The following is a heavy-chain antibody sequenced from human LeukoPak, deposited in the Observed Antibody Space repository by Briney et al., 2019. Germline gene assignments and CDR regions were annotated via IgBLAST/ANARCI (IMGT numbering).Heavy chain of an antibody. CDR3: ARDHVGRDGRGYPEY. CDR1: GFTFSSYS. V-gene: IGHV3-21*01. Sequence: PGGSLRLSCAASGFTFSSYSMNWVRQAPGKGLEWVSSISSSSSYIYYADSVKGRFTISRDNAKNSLYLQMNSLRAEDTAVYYCARDHVGRDGRGYPEYWGQGTLVTVSS. J-gene: IGHJ4*02. D-gene: IGHD5-12*01. CDR2: ISSSSSYI.